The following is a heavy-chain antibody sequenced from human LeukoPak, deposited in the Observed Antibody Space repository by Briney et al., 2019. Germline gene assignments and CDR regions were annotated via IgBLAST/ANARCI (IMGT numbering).Heavy chain of an antibody. D-gene: IGHD2-15*01. J-gene: IGHJ4*02. V-gene: IGHV1-69*13. CDR2: IIPIFGTA. CDR1: GGTFSSYA. CDR3: ARYCSGGSCYFDY. Sequence: ASVKVSCKASGGTFSSYAISWVRQAPGQGLEWMGGIIPIFGTANYAQKFQGRVTITADESTSTAYMELSSLRSEDTAVCYCARYCSGGSCYFDYWGQGTLVTVSS.